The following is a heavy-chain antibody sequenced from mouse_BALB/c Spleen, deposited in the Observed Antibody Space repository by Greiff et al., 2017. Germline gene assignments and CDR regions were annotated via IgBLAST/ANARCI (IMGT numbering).Heavy chain of an antibody. V-gene: IGHV14-3*02. Sequence: VQLQQSGAELVKPGASVKLSCTASGFNIKDTYMHWVKQRPEQGLEWIGRIDPANGNTKYDPKFQGKATITADTSSNTAYLQLSSLTSEDTAVYYCARDDYGSSQSFDYWGQGTTLTVAS. CDR1: GFNIKDTY. D-gene: IGHD1-1*01. CDR3: ARDDYGSSQSFDY. J-gene: IGHJ2*01. CDR2: IDPANGNT.